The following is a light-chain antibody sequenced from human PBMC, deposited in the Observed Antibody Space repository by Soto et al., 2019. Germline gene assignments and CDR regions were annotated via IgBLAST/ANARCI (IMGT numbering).Light chain of an antibody. Sequence: RASQSIDIWLAWDQQKPGKAPNLLISKAYTLSSGVPSRVSGSGAGTEFTVNSSSLQPHDFETCYWQHYKSYSEAFGQGTKVDIK. CDR1: QSIDIW. J-gene: IGKJ1*01. CDR2: KAY. V-gene: IGKV1-5*03. CDR3: QHYKSYSEA.